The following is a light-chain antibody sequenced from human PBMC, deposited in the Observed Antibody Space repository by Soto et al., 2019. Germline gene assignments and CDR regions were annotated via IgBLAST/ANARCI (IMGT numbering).Light chain of an antibody. Sequence: EIVLTQSPATLSVSPGERATLSCRTSQSVASNFAWYQQKPGQAPRLLVYGAFIRAPGFPVRFRGSGSGSEFTLTISSLQSEDGAPYYCQQYDQWPYTFGQGTNLEIK. CDR3: QQYDQWPYT. V-gene: IGKV3-15*01. J-gene: IGKJ2*01. CDR1: QSVASN. CDR2: GAF.